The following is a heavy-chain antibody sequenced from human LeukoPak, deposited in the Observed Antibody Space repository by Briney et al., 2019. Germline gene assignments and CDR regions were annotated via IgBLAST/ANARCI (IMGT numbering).Heavy chain of an antibody. CDR1: GGSFSGYY. V-gene: IGHV4-34*01. D-gene: IGHD5-12*01. CDR2: INHNGST. CDR3: AREIVDIVATTPSYYMDV. J-gene: IGHJ6*03. Sequence: SETLSLTCAVYGGSFSGYYWSWIRQPPGKGVEWIGEINHNGSTNYNPSLKSRVTISVDTSKNQFSLKLSSVTAADTAVYYCAREIVDIVATTPSYYMDVWGKGTTVTISS.